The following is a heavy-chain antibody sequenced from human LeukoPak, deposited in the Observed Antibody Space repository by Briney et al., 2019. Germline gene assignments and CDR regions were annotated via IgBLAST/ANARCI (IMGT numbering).Heavy chain of an antibody. CDR3: ARGRPKQQALDY. J-gene: IGHJ4*02. D-gene: IGHD6-13*01. Sequence: SETLSLTCTVSGGSVSSGSYYWGWIRQPPGTGLEWIGYIYYSGSTNYNPSLKSRVNISVDTSKNRFSLKLSSVTAADTAVYYCARGRPKQQALDYWGQGTLVTVSS. CDR2: IYYSGST. V-gene: IGHV4-61*01. CDR1: GGSVSSGSYY.